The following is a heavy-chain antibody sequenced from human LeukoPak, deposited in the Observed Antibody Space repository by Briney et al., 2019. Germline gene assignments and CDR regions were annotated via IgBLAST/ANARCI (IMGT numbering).Heavy chain of an antibody. CDR2: INYSGNT. J-gene: IGHJ4*02. V-gene: IGHV4-39*02. CDR1: GGSISSGSYY. D-gene: IGHD3-10*01. CDR3: ARRNLKYHLGSGRFFDY. Sequence: PSQTLSLTCTVSGGSISSGSYYWGWIRQPPGKGPEWIGSINYSGNTCYNPSLKSRVTISVDTSKTHFSLKLSSVTAADTAVYYCARRNLKYHLGSGRFFDYWGQGTLVTVSS.